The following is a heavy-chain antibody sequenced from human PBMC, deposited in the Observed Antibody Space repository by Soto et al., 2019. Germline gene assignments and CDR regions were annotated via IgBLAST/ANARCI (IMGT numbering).Heavy chain of an antibody. Sequence: PGVSLRLSCAASAFTVSSNYMSWVRQAPGKGLEWVSVIYSGGSTYYADSVKGRFTISRDNSKNTLYLQMNSLRAEDTAVYYSARDFYGSGSYDYWGQGTLVTVSS. CDR3: ARDFYGSGSYDY. CDR1: AFTVSSNY. J-gene: IGHJ4*02. V-gene: IGHV3-53*01. D-gene: IGHD3-10*01. CDR2: IYSGGST.